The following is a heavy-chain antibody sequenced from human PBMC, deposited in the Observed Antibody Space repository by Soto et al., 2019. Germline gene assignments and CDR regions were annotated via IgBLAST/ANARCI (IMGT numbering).Heavy chain of an antibody. D-gene: IGHD6-19*01. CDR2: IYPGDSDT. Sequence: PGESLKISCKGSGYSFTSYWIGWVRQMPGKGLEWMGIIYPGDSDTKYSPSVQGQVTISADRSISTAYLQWTSLKASDTAMYYCARSKRGAYSSGWYSLSGYYNSGIDALGQGTKLTISS. J-gene: IGHJ6*02. CDR3: ARSKRGAYSSGWYSLSGYYNSGIDA. CDR1: GYSFTSYW. V-gene: IGHV5-51*01.